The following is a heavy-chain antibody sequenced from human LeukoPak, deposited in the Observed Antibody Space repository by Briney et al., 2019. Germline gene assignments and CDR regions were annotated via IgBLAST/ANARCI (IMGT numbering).Heavy chain of an antibody. D-gene: IGHD1-26*01. V-gene: IGHV1-69*02. J-gene: IGHJ6*03. CDR2: IIPILGIA. CDR3: ARVPSPTRDRTPIVGASHYYYYMDV. Sequence: ASVKVSCKASGGTFSSYTISWVRQAPEQGLEWMGRIIPILGIANYAQKFQGRVTITADKSTSTAYMELNSLRSEDTAVYYCARVPSPTRDRTPIVGASHYYYYMDVWGKRTTVTVSS. CDR1: GGTFSSYT.